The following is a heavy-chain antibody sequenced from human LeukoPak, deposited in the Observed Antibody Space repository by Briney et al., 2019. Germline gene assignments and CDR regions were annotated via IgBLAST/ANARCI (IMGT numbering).Heavy chain of an antibody. CDR2: ISDSGGTT. V-gene: IGHV3-23*01. D-gene: IGHD2-2*01. CDR1: GFTFSNYD. J-gene: IGHJ4*02. Sequence: PGGSLRLSCAASGFTFSNYDMSWVRQAPGKGLEWVSLISDSGGTTYYADSVKGRFTISRDNSKNTLYLQMNSLRAEDTAVYYCAKDKIVVVPAATVGVDYWGQGTLVTVSS. CDR3: AKDKIVVVPAATVGVDY.